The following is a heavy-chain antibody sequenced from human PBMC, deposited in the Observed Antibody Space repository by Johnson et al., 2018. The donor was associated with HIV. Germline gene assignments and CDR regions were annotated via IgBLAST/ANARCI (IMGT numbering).Heavy chain of an antibody. CDR1: GFTFDDYA. CDR3: ARDYGGGSAAFDI. D-gene: IGHD3-16*01. CDR2: ISWNSGSI. Sequence: VQLVESGGGLVQPGRSLRLSCAASGFTFDDYAMHWVRQAPGKGLEWVSGISWNSGSIGYADSVKGRFTISRDNAKNSLYLQMNSLRAEDTAVYYCARDYGGGSAAFDIWGQGTMVTVSS. J-gene: IGHJ3*02. V-gene: IGHV3-9*01.